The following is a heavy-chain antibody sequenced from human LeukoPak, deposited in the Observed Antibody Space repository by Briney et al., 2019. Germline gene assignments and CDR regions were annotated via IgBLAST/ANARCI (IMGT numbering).Heavy chain of an antibody. CDR1: GFTFSSYS. Sequence: GGSLRLSCAASGFTFSSYSMNWVRQAPGKGLEWVSSISSSSSYIYYADSVKGRFTISRDNAKNSLYLQMNSLRAEDTAVYYCASGLQLVPFDYWGQGTLVTVSS. V-gene: IGHV3-21*01. J-gene: IGHJ4*02. CDR3: ASGLQLVPFDY. CDR2: ISSSSSYI. D-gene: IGHD6-13*01.